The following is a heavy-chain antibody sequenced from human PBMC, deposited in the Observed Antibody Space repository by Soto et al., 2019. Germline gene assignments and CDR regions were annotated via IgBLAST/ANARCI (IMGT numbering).Heavy chain of an antibody. CDR1: GYTFTTYS. V-gene: IGHV1-46*01. J-gene: IGHJ4*02. Sequence: ASVKVSCKASGYTFTTYSMHWVRQTPGHGLEWMGVINPSGGRTSYAQKFQGRVTMTRDTSTSTVHMELSNLRSEDTAVYFCARDGGYDVLTGHCILLYYLGNWGLGTLVTVSS. D-gene: IGHD3-9*01. CDR2: INPSGGRT. CDR3: ARDGGYDVLTGHCILLYYLGN.